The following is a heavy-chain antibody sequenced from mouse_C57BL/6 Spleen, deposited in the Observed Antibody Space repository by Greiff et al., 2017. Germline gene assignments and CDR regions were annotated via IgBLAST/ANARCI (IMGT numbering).Heavy chain of an antibody. Sequence: VKLLESGPGLVQLSQSLSITCTVSGFSLTSHGVHWVRQSLGKGLEWLGVIWRGGSTDYNAAFISRLSISKDNSKSQVFYKMNSLQADDTAIYYCASHHGFAYWRRETLVTLSA. CDR3: ASHHGFAY. CDR1: GFSLTSHG. CDR2: IWRGGST. V-gene: IGHV2-2*01. J-gene: IGHJ3*01.